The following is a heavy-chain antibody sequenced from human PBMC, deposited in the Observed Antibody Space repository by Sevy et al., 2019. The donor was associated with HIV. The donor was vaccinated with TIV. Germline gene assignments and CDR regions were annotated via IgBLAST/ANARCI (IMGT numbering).Heavy chain of an antibody. Sequence: SETLSLTCTVSGGSVSSYFWSWIRQPPGKGLEWIGYIYYSGSTDYNPTLKSRVTISLDTSTNQFSLKLSSVNAADTAVDYCARESPYRAAAGKYDYYNGMDVWGQVTTVTVSS. J-gene: IGHJ6*02. V-gene: IGHV4-59*02. D-gene: IGHD6-13*01. CDR1: GGSVSSYF. CDR3: ARESPYRAAAGKYDYYNGMDV. CDR2: IYYSGST.